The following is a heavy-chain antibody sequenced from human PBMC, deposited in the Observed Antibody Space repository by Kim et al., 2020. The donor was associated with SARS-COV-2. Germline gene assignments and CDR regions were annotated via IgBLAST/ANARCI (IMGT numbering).Heavy chain of an antibody. J-gene: IGHJ4*02. Sequence: NPSLKSRVTISVDTSKNQFSLKLSSVTAADTAVYYCARTDCSGGSCDLDYWGQGTLVTVSS. V-gene: IGHV4-34*01. D-gene: IGHD2-15*01. CDR3: ARTDCSGGSCDLDY.